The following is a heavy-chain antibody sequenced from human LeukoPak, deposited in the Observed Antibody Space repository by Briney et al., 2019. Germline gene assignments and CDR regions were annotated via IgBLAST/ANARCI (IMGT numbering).Heavy chain of an antibody. CDR3: ARRYSSGWYGTYFDY. Sequence: GGSLRLSCAASGFTFSSYWMSWVRQAPGEGVEWVANIKQDGSEKYYVDSVKGRFTISRDNAKNSLYLQMNSLRAEDTAVYYCARRYSSGWYGTYFDYWGQGTLVTVSP. J-gene: IGHJ4*02. D-gene: IGHD6-19*01. CDR1: GFTFSSYW. CDR2: IKQDGSEK. V-gene: IGHV3-7*01.